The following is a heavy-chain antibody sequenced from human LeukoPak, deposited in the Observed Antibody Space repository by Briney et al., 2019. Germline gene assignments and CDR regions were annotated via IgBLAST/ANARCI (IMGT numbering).Heavy chain of an antibody. CDR2: IIPIFGTA. V-gene: IGHV1-69*05. CDR3: ARVGAGGNIAAAGTDYYYYMDV. CDR1: GGTFSSYA. D-gene: IGHD6-13*01. J-gene: IGHJ6*03. Sequence: SVKVSCKASGGTFSSYAISWVRQAPGQGLEWMGGIIPIFGTANYAQKFQGRVTITTDESTSTAYMELSSLRSEDTAVYYCARVGAGGNIAAAGTDYYYYMDVWGKGTTVTVSS.